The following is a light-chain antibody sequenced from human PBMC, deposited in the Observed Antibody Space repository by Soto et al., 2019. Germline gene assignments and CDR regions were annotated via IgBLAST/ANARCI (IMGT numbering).Light chain of an antibody. J-gene: IGKJ1*01. CDR1: QNINTW. CDR3: QQYNTYWWA. Sequence: DIQMTQSPSTLSASVGDRVTITCRASQNINTWLAWYQQKPGKAPKLLIYKASSLQSGVPSRFSGSGSGTEFTLTISSLQPDDSATYYCQQYNTYWWAFGQGTKVEIK. CDR2: KAS. V-gene: IGKV1-5*03.